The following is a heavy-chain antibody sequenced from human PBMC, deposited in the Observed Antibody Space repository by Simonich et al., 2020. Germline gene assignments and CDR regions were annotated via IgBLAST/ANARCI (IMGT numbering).Heavy chain of an antibody. V-gene: IGHV1-2*02. D-gene: IGHD1-26*01. CDR2: INPNSSGT. J-gene: IGHJ6*03. CDR1: GYTFTGYY. CDR3: ARVPPTSGSYYYYYYYMDV. Sequence: QVQLVPSGAEVKKPGASVKVSCKASGYTFTGYYMHWVRQPPGQGLEWMGWINPNSSGTNYAQKFQGRVNMTRDTSIITAYMELSRLRSDDTAVYYCARVPPTSGSYYYYYYYMDVWGKGTTVTVSS.